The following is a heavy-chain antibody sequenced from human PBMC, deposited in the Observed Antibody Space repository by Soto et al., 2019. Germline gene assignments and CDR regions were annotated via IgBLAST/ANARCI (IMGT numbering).Heavy chain of an antibody. D-gene: IGHD2-21*01. CDR3: ERVSGGTSENFDY. CDR1: GFTFSNYW. Sequence: GGSLRLSCAASGFTFSNYWMHWVRQAPGKGLVWVSRINSDGNNTNYADSVKGRFTISRDNAKNTLFLQMNSLRAADTAMYYCERVSGGTSENFDYGGQETLVPVSS. V-gene: IGHV3-74*01. CDR2: INSDGNNT. J-gene: IGHJ4*02.